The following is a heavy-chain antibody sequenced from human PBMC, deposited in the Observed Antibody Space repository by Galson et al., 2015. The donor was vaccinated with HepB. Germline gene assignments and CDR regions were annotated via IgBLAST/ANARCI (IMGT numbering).Heavy chain of an antibody. CDR1: GFTFSSYA. V-gene: IGHV3-23*01. Sequence: SLRLSCAASGFTFSSYAMSWVRQAPGKGLEWVSAISGSGGSTYYADSVKGRFTISRDNSKNTLYQQMNSLRAEDTAVYYCAKEGDSSSWWGYYFDYWGQGTLVTVSS. CDR2: ISGSGGST. J-gene: IGHJ4*02. D-gene: IGHD6-13*01. CDR3: AKEGDSSSWWGYYFDY.